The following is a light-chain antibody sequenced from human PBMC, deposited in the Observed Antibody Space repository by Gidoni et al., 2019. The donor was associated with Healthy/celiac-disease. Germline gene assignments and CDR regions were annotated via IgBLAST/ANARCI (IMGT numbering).Light chain of an antibody. V-gene: IGKV3-11*01. J-gene: IGKJ4*01. CDR3: QQRSNWKGLT. Sequence: EIVLTQSPATLSLSPGERATLSCRASQSVSSYLAWYQQNTGQAPRLLIYDASNRATGIPARFSGSGSGTDFTLTISSREPEDVAVYYCQQRSNWKGLTFGGGTKVEIK. CDR2: DAS. CDR1: QSVSSY.